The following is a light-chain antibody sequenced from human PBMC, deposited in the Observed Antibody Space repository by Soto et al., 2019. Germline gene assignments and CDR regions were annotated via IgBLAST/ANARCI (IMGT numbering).Light chain of an antibody. J-gene: IGLJ1*01. Sequence: QSVLTQPSSVSGSPGQSVTISCTGTSSDVGGYGYGAWYQHHPGKAPRLIIYDVNNRPSGVPDRFSGSKSGNTASLTISGLQAEDEADYYCCSYAGSYTFVFGSGTKV. CDR1: SSDVGGYGY. CDR3: CSYAGSYTFV. V-gene: IGLV2-11*01. CDR2: DVN.